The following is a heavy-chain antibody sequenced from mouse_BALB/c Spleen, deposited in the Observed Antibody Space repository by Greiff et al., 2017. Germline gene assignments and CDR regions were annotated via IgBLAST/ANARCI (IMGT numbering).Heavy chain of an antibody. CDR3: AREDDWGYYFDY. CDR2: IYPGSGST. V-gene: IGHV1-55*01. Sequence: QVQLQQPGAELVKPGTSVKLSCKASGYNFTSYWINWVKLRPGQGLEWIGDIYPGSGSTNYNEKFKSKATLTVDTSSSTAYMQLSSLASEDSALYYCAREDDWGYYFDYWGQGTTLTVSS. CDR1: GYNFTSYW. J-gene: IGHJ2*01. D-gene: IGHD2-4*01.